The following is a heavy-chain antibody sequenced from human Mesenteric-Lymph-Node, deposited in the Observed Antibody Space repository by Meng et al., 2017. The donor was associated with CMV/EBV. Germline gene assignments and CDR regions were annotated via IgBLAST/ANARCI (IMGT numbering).Heavy chain of an antibody. CDR3: ARGGMAMTLDY. CDR2: ISTGSGTI. CDR1: GFSFSGYT. V-gene: IGHV3-48*04. J-gene: IGHJ4*02. D-gene: IGHD2-21*02. Sequence: GESLKISCAASGFSFSGYTMNWVRQAPGKGLEWLSYISTGSGTIYYADSVKGRFTISRDNAKNSLYLHMNSLRGEDTAVYYCARGGMAMTLDYWGQGTLVTVSS.